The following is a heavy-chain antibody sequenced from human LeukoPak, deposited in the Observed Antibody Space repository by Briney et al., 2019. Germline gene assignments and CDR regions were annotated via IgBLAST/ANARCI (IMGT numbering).Heavy chain of an antibody. Sequence: GASVRVSCTASRYTFSDYYMHWVRQAPGQGLEWIGCMNPKSGDTRYAQKFQGRVTMTRDTSIKTHYMDLSGLRAEDTAVYYCATGEKGTSWWADLQHWGQGTLVIVSS. V-gene: IGHV1-2*02. J-gene: IGHJ1*01. CDR3: ATGEKGTSWWADLQH. CDR1: RYTFSDYY. D-gene: IGHD6-13*01. CDR2: MNPKSGDT.